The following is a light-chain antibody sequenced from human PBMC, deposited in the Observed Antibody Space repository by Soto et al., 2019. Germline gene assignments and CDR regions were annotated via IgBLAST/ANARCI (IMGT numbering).Light chain of an antibody. V-gene: IGLV3-21*04. CDR2: YDR. Sequence: SYELTQSPSVSVAPGKTARITCGESDIGSKSVHWYQQKPGQAPVLVIYYDRHRPSGIPERFSGSNSGNTATLTISRVEAGDEADYYCQVWDSGSDHVVFGGGTNLTVL. CDR3: QVWDSGSDHVV. J-gene: IGLJ2*01. CDR1: DIGSKS.